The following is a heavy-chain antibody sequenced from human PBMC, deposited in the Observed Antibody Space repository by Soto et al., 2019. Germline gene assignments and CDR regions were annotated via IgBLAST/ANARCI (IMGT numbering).Heavy chain of an antibody. CDR1: GGSISSYY. J-gene: IGHJ6*02. CDR2: IYYSGST. Sequence: PSETLSLTCTVSGGSISSYYWSWIRQPPGKGLEWIGYIYYSGSTNYNPSLKSRVTISVDTSKNQFSLKLSSVTAADTAVYYRAGALRYSSGWRHAGDYYGMDVWGQGTTVTVSS. V-gene: IGHV4-59*01. CDR3: AGALRYSSGWRHAGDYYGMDV. D-gene: IGHD6-19*01.